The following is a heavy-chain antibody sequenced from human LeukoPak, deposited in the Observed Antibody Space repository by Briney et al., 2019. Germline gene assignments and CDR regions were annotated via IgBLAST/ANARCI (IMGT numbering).Heavy chain of an antibody. V-gene: IGHV3-23*01. Sequence: GGSLRLSCAASGFTFSSYGMSWVRQAPGTGLEWVSAISGSGGSTYYADSVKGRFTISRDNSKNTLYLQMNSLRAEDTAVYYCAKNDYGDSSPYYFDYWGQGTLVTVSS. J-gene: IGHJ4*02. CDR3: AKNDYGDSSPYYFDY. CDR2: ISGSGGST. D-gene: IGHD4-17*01. CDR1: GFTFSSYG.